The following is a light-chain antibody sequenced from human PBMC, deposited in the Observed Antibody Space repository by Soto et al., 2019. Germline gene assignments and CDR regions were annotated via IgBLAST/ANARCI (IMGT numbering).Light chain of an antibody. CDR1: QSVSSY. CDR2: DAS. Sequence: EIVLTQSPATLSLSPGERATLSCRASQSVSSYLAWYQQKPGQAPRLLIYDASNRANGIPARFSGSGSGTDFPLPSSSLEPEDFAVYYCQQSSNWPLTFGGGTKVEIK. V-gene: IGKV3-11*01. J-gene: IGKJ4*01. CDR3: QQSSNWPLT.